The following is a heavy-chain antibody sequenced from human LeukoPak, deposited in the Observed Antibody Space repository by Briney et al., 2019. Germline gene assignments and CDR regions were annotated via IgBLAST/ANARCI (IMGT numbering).Heavy chain of an antibody. Sequence: GGSLRLSCAASGFTFSTYDMHWVRQAPGKGLEWVAFIRYDGTNKYYADSVKGRFTISRDNSKNTLYLQMNGLRVEDTAVYYCAKPPDSGYSYGGPLDYWGQGTLVTVSS. CDR3: AKPPDSGYSYGGPLDY. V-gene: IGHV3-30*02. D-gene: IGHD5-18*01. CDR1: GFTFSTYD. CDR2: IRYDGTNK. J-gene: IGHJ4*02.